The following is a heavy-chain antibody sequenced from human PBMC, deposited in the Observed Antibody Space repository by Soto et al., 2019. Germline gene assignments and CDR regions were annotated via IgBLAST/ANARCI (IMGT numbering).Heavy chain of an antibody. CDR2: ISAHNGNS. CDR3: ARDWYFYGSGSPNHMDV. V-gene: IGHV1-18*01. CDR1: GYTFSNYG. Sequence: QVQLVQSGDEMRKPGASVKVSCQASGYTFSNYGITWVRQAPGQGLEWMGWISAHNGNSKYAQSLQGRLTLTTDTSTSTAYMEVRSLRSDDTAVYYCARDWYFYGSGSPNHMDVWGKGTTVSVSS. J-gene: IGHJ6*03. D-gene: IGHD3-10*01.